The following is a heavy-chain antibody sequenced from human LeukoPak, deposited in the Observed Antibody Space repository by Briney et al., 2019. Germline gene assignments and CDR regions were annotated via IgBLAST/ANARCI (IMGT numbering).Heavy chain of an antibody. J-gene: IGHJ4*02. CDR2: ISGSGGST. V-gene: IGHV3-23*01. CDR1: GFTFNSYA. CDR3: AKDRHYDGSGSFYTYFDY. Sequence: GGSLRLSCAASGFTFNSYAMSWVRQAPGKGLEWVSLISGSGGSTYNADSVKGRFTISRDNSKNTLYLQMNSLRAEDTAVYYCAKDRHYDGSGSFYTYFDYWGQGTLVTVSS. D-gene: IGHD3-10*01.